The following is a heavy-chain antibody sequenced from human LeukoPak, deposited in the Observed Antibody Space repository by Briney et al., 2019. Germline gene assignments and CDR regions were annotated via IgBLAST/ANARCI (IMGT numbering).Heavy chain of an antibody. Sequence: QPGRSLRLSCAASGFTFSSYAMHWVRQAPGKGLEWVAVISYDGSNKYYADSVKGRFTISRDNSKNTLYLQMNSLRAEDTAVYYCARDALYCSSTSCYTINWFDPWGQGTLVTVSS. J-gene: IGHJ5*02. CDR1: GFTFSSYA. D-gene: IGHD2-2*02. CDR2: ISYDGSNK. V-gene: IGHV3-30-3*01. CDR3: ARDALYCSSTSCYTINWFDP.